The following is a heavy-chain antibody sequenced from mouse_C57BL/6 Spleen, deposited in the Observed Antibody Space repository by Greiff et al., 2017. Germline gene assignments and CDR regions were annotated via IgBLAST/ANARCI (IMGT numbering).Heavy chain of an antibody. CDR1: GYTFTSYW. D-gene: IGHD1-1*01. J-gene: IGHJ3*01. CDR3: TREGYYGSSWFAY. CDR2: IYPGNSDT. Sequence: VQLQQSGTVLARPGASVKMSCKTSGYTFTSYWMHWVKQRPGQGLEWIGAIYPGNSDTSYNQKFKGKAKLTAVTSARTAYMELSSLTNEDSAVYYCTREGYYGSSWFAYWGQGTLVTVSA. V-gene: IGHV1-5*01.